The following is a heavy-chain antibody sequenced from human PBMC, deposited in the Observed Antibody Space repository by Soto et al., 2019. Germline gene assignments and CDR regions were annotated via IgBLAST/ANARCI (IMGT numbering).Heavy chain of an antibody. D-gene: IGHD3-22*01. J-gene: IGHJ6*02. V-gene: IGHV4-61*01. CDR2: IYYSGST. CDR1: GGSVSSGSYY. CDR3: ARDRDYYDSSGYYWYYYGMDV. Sequence: NPSETLSLTCTVSGGSVSSGSYYWSWIRQPPGKGLEWIGYIYYSGSTNYNPSLKSRVTISVDTSKNQFSLKLSSVTAADTAVYYCARDRDYYDSSGYYWYYYGMDVWGQGTTVTVSS.